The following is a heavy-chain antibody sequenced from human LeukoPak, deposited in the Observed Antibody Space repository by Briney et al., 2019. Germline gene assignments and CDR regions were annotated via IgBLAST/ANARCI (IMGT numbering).Heavy chain of an antibody. D-gene: IGHD6-6*01. Sequence: GGSLRLSCAASGFTFSSYSMNWVRQAPGEGLEWVSYISSLSGTIYYADSVKGRFTISRNNAKNLLFLQMNTVRAEDTAVYYCARGGAARPDYWGQGTLVTVSS. CDR2: ISSLSGTI. CDR1: GFTFSSYS. CDR3: ARGGAARPDY. V-gene: IGHV3-48*01. J-gene: IGHJ4*02.